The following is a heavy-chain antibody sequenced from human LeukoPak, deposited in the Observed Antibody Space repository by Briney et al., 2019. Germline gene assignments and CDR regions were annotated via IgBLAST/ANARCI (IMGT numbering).Heavy chain of an antibody. CDR3: AKNKDAGYSYGPDFDY. Sequence: QPGGSLRLSCAASGFTFSSYAMSWVRQAPGKGLEWVSAISGSGGSTYYADSVKGRFTISSDNSKNTLYLQMNSLRAEDTAVYYCAKNKDAGYSYGPDFDYWGQGTLVTVSS. V-gene: IGHV3-23*01. J-gene: IGHJ4*02. D-gene: IGHD5-18*01. CDR1: GFTFSSYA. CDR2: ISGSGGST.